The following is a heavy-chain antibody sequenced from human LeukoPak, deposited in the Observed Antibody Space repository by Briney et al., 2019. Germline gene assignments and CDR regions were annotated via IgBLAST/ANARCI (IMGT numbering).Heavy chain of an antibody. CDR3: AANSADYNTLGSSYKV. CDR2: ISYSGTT. J-gene: IGHJ4*02. D-gene: IGHD3-10*01. Sequence: PSETLSLTCTVSSASISSSPYFWAWIRQSPGKGLEWIGTISYSGTTYYNPSHMSRVSISVDTSKNHFSLKLSSVTAADTAVYYCAANSADYNTLGSSYKVWGQGTLVTVSS. CDR1: SASISSSPYF. V-gene: IGHV4-39*02.